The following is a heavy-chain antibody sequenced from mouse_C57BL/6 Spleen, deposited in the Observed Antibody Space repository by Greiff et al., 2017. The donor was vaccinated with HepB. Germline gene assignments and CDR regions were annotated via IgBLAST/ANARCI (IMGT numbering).Heavy chain of an antibody. Sequence: QVQLQQPGAELVKPGASVKLSCKASGYTFTSYWMQWVKQRPGQGLEWIGEIDPSDSYTNYNQKFKGKATLTADTSSSTAYMQLSSLTSEDSAVYYCARDSKGAYWGQGTLVTVSA. CDR2: IDPSDSYT. CDR1: GYTFTSYW. CDR3: ARDSKGAY. D-gene: IGHD2-5*01. J-gene: IGHJ3*01. V-gene: IGHV1-50*01.